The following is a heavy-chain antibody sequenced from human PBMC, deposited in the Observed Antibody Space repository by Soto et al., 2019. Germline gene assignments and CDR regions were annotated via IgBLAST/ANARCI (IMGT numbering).Heavy chain of an antibody. J-gene: IGHJ6*02. D-gene: IGHD2-21*02. V-gene: IGHV4-34*01. Sequence: SETLSLTCAVYGGSFSGYYWSWIRQPPGKGLEWIGEINHSGSTNYNPSLKSRVTISVDTSKNQFSLKLSSVTAADTAVYYCARQLVVTAMDVWGQGTTVTVSS. CDR2: INHSGST. CDR3: ARQLVVTAMDV. CDR1: GGSFSGYY.